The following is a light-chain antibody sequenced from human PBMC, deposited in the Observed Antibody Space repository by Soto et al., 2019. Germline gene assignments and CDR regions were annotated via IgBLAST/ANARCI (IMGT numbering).Light chain of an antibody. CDR3: QQRSNWPRT. J-gene: IGKJ1*01. Sequence: EIVMAQSPAPLSVSPGERPTLSCRASPSVSSGLAWYQRKPGQAPRLLIYGASRRATGIPDRFSGSGSGSDFTLTISSLEPEDVAVYYCQQRSNWPRTFGQGTKVDIK. V-gene: IGKV3-11*01. CDR1: PSVSSG. CDR2: GAS.